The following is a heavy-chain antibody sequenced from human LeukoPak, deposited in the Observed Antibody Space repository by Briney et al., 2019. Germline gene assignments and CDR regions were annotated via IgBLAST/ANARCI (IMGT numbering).Heavy chain of an antibody. J-gene: IGHJ4*02. CDR1: GFTFSNAW. CDR3: TTRPGVFDWLSQGGY. D-gene: IGHD3-9*01. CDR2: IKSKTDGGTT. Sequence: MSGGSLRLSCAASGFTFSNAWMSWVRQAPGKGLEWVGRIKSKTDGGTTDYAAPVKGRFTISRDDSKNTLYLQMNSLKTEDTAVYYCTTRPGVFDWLSQGGYWGQGTLVTVSS. V-gene: IGHV3-15*01.